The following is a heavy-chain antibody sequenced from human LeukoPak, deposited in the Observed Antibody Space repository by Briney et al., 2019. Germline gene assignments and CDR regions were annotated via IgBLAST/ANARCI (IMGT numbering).Heavy chain of an antibody. CDR1: GGSISSGGYY. J-gene: IGHJ5*02. Sequence: QSSETLSLTCTVSGGSISSGGYYWSWIRQHPGKGLEWIGYIYYSGSTYYNPSLKSRVTISVDTSKNQFSLKLSFVTAADTAVYYCASELRYSSSGYSWFDPWGQGTLVTVSS. D-gene: IGHD6-13*01. CDR3: ASELRYSSSGYSWFDP. V-gene: IGHV4-31*03. CDR2: IYYSGST.